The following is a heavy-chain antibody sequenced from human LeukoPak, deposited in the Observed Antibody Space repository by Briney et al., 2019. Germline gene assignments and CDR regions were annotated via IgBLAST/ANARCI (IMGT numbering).Heavy chain of an antibody. Sequence: QSGGSLRLSCAASGFTFSSYGMSWVCRAPGKGLGWVSAISGSGGSTYYADSVKGRFTISRDNSKNTLYLQMNSLRAEDTAVYYCAIPAGTTSDDASDIWGKGTMVTVSS. CDR2: ISGSGGST. D-gene: IGHD1-1*01. V-gene: IGHV3-23*01. CDR1: GFTFSSYG. CDR3: AIPAGTTSDDASDI. J-gene: IGHJ3*02.